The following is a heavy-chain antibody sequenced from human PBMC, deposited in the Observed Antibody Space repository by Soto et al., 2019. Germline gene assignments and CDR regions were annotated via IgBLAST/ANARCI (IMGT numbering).Heavy chain of an antibody. J-gene: IGHJ5*02. D-gene: IGHD3-3*01. V-gene: IGHV1-69*13. CDR3: ASQFWSGYYVFDP. CDR1: GGTFSSYA. Sequence: SVKVSCKASGGTFSSYAISWVRQAPGQGLEWMGGIIPIFGTANYAQKFQGRVTITADESTSTAYMELSSLRSEDTAVYYCASQFWSGYYVFDPWGQGTLVTVSS. CDR2: IIPIFGTA.